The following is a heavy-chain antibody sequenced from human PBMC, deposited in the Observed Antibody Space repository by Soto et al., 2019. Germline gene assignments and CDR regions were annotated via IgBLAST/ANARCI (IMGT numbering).Heavy chain of an antibody. CDR3: AREEDVVVPAAISFFDY. J-gene: IGHJ4*02. V-gene: IGHV1-69*04. CDR1: GGTFSSYT. Sequence: SVKVSCKASGGTFSSYTISWVRQAPGQGLEWMGRIIPILGIANYAQKFQGRVTITADRSTSTAYMELSSLRSEDTAVYYCAREEDVVVPAAISFFDYWGQGTLVT. CDR2: IIPILGIA. D-gene: IGHD2-2*01.